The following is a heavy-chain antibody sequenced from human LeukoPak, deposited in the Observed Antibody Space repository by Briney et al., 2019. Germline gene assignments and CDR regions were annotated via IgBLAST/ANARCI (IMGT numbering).Heavy chain of an antibody. CDR3: ATYRGMVVAATLFDY. CDR2: ISYDGSNK. D-gene: IGHD2-15*01. J-gene: IGHJ4*02. CDR1: GFTFSSYA. Sequence: GSLRLSCAASGFTFSSYAMHWVRQAPGKGLEWVAVISYDGSNKYYADSVKGRFTISRDNSKNTLYLQMNSLRAEDTAVYYCATYRGMVVAATLFDYWGQGTLVTVSP. V-gene: IGHV3-30-3*01.